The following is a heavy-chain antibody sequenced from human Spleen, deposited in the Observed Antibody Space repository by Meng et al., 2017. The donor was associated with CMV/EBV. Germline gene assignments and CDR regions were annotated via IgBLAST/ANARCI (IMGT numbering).Heavy chain of an antibody. V-gene: IGHV3-9*01. D-gene: IGHD2-21*01. J-gene: IGHJ6*02. CDR1: GFTFDDYA. Sequence: GGSLRLSCVGSGFTFDDYAMYWVRQAPGKGLEWVGGITSNSGGRAYADSLKGRFTISRDNARNTLYLQMNSLKVEDTALYYCAKVRLSCGGDYRRGCGLDVWGQGTTVTVSS. CDR2: ITSNSGGR. CDR3: AKVRLSCGGDYRRGCGLDV.